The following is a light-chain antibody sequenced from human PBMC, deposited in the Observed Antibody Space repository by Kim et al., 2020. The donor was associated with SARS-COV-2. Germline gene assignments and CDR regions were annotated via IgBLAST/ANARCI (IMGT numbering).Light chain of an antibody. CDR3: QQYNSYSGT. V-gene: IGKV1-5*01. CDR1: QSISSW. CDR2: DAS. Sequence: AAVGDGVTITCRASQSISSWLAWYQQKPGKAPKLLIYDASSLESGVPSRCSGSGAGTEFTLTISSLQPDDFATYYCQQYNSYSGTFGQGTKVDIK. J-gene: IGKJ1*01.